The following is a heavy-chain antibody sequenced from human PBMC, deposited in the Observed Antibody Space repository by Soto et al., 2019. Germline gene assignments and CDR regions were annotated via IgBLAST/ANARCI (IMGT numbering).Heavy chain of an antibody. V-gene: IGHV5-51*01. J-gene: IGHJ6*02. CDR2: IYPVDSDT. Sequence: PGESLKISCQGSEDSFTTYWIGWVRQLPGKGLDWMGIIYPVDSDTRYSPSFQGQVTISADKSISTAYLQWSSLKASDTAIYYCARFKIVTWSTYYYFGMDVWGQGTTVTVSS. CDR1: EDSFTTYW. CDR3: ARFKIVTWSTYYYFGMDV. D-gene: IGHD1-26*01.